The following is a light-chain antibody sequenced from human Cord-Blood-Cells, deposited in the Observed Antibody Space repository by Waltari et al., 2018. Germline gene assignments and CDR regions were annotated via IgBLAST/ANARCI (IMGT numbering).Light chain of an antibody. J-gene: IGKJ2*01. V-gene: IGKV3-15*01. CDR2: GAS. CDR3: QQYNNWPPVDT. Sequence: EIVMTQSPATLSVSPGERATLPCRASQSVSSNLAWYQQKPGQAPRLLIYGASTRATGIPARFSGSGSGTEFTLTISSLQSEDFAVYYCQQYNNWPPVDTFGQGTKLEIK. CDR1: QSVSSN.